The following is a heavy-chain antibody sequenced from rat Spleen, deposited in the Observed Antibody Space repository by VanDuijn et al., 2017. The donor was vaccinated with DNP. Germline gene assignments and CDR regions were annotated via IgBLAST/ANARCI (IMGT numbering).Heavy chain of an antibody. J-gene: IGHJ1*01. CDR2: ISNSGGSA. CDR1: GFTFSHYA. CDR3: ARHGGTGSSWYFDL. D-gene: IGHD5-1*01. Sequence: EVQLVESGGGLVQSGRSLKLSCAASGFTFSHYAMAWVRQASKTGLEWVATISNSGGSAYYRDSVKGRFTISRDNAKSTLYLQMDSLRSEETATYHCARHGGTGSSWYFDLWGPGAMVTVSS. V-gene: IGHV5-7*01.